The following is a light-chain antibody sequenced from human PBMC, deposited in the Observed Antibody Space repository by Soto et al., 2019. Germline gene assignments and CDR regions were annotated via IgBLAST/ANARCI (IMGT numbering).Light chain of an antibody. CDR1: QTISTW. V-gene: IGKV1-5*01. CDR2: DAS. J-gene: IGKJ1*01. CDR3: QQYNNTNNPWM. Sequence: DIQVTQSPPTLSASVGDRVTITCRASQTISTWMAWYQQKPGKAPKLLVYDASTLQSGVASRFSGSGSGTDFTLIISGLQPDDSATYYCQQYNNTNNPWMFGQGTKVDIK.